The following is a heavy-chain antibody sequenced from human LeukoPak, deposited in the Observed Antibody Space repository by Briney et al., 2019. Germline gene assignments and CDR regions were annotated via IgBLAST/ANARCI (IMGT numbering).Heavy chain of an antibody. D-gene: IGHD5-18*01. Sequence: GGSLRLSCEASGFTFSTYGMSWVRQAPGKGLEWVSAFSGSGGSTYYADSVKGRVTISRDNSKNTLYLQMNSLRAEDTAVYYCARDLNSYGLDCWGQGTLVTVSS. CDR3: ARDLNSYGLDC. J-gene: IGHJ4*02. CDR1: GFTFSTYG. V-gene: IGHV3-23*01. CDR2: FSGSGGST.